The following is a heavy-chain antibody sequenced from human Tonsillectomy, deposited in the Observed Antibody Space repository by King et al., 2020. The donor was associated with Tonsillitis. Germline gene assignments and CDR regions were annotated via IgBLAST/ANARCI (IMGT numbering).Heavy chain of an antibody. J-gene: IGHJ3*02. Sequence: RLVQSGAEVKKPGSSVKVSCKASGGTFSSFVISWVRQAPGQGLEWMGGIIPIFGTANYVQNFQGRVTITADESTSTAYMELSSLRCEDTAVYYCTREGRLYAFDIWGQGTMVTVSS. V-gene: IGHV1-69*01. CDR2: IIPIFGTA. CDR1: GGTFSSFV. CDR3: TREGRLYAFDI.